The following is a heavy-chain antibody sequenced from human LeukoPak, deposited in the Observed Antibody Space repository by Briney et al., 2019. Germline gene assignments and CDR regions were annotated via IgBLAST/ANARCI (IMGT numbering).Heavy chain of an antibody. D-gene: IGHD3-10*01. CDR1: GFTFRIHS. CDR2: ITKSSTYV. J-gene: IGHJ4*02. Sequence: GGSLRLSCEASGFTFRIHSMNWVRQAPGKGLEWVSSITKSSTYVYYADSVKGRFTISRDNANNSLFLQMNNLGVDDTGVYYCARGSGVHVWGQGTLVIVSS. V-gene: IGHV3-21*04. CDR3: ARGSGVHV.